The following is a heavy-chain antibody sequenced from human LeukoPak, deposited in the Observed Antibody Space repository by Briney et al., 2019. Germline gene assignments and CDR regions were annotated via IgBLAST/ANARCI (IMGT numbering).Heavy chain of an antibody. CDR1: GFTFSSYW. CDR3: ARAPPRRLLWFGMDV. Sequence: GGSLRLSCAASGFTFSSYWMSWVRQAPGKGLEWVANIKQDGSEKYYADSVKGRFTISRDNAKNSLYLQMNSLRAEDTAVYYCARAPPRRLLWFGMDVWGKGTTVTVSS. D-gene: IGHD3-10*01. J-gene: IGHJ6*04. CDR2: IKQDGSEK. V-gene: IGHV3-7*03.